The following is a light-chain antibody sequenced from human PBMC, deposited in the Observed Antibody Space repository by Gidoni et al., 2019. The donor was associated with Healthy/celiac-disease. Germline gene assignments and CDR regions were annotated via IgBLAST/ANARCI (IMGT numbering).Light chain of an antibody. CDR2: WAS. CDR3: QQYYSTPLT. Sequence: DLVMTQSPDSLAVSLGEVATINCKSSQSVVYSHNNKNYLAWYQQKPGQPPKLLIYWASTRESGVSDRFSGSGSGTDFTLTISRLQAEDVAVYYCQQYYSTPLTFGGGTKVEIK. J-gene: IGKJ4*01. V-gene: IGKV4-1*01. CDR1: QSVVYSHNNKNY.